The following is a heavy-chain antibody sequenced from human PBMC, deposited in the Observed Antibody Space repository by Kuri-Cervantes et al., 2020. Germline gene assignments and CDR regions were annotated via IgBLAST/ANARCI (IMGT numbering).Heavy chain of an antibody. D-gene: IGHD3-22*01. V-gene: IGHV3-66*03. J-gene: IGHJ6*02. CDR1: GFTVSGDY. Sequence: GESLKISCAVSGFTVSGDYMTWIRQAPGKGLEWVSVIYSNGRTYYADSVKDRFTISRDSSKNTLYLQMNSLRAEDTAVYYCASLPRYYYDSEHYGMDVWGQGTTVTVSS. CDR3: ASLPRYYYDSEHYGMDV. CDR2: IYSNGRT.